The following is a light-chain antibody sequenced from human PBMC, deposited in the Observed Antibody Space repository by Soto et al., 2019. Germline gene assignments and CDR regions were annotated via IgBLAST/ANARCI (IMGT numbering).Light chain of an antibody. J-gene: IGKJ1*01. CDR3: QQCNSKVWT. CDR2: EAS. V-gene: IGKV1-5*01. CDR1: QSVSRW. Sequence: DIQMTQSPSTLSASVGDTVTITCRASQSVSRWLNWYQQKPGKAPRLLIYEASNLESGVPMRFSGSGSGTEFVLTITSLQPADSATYYWQQCNSKVWTFGQGTRVEI.